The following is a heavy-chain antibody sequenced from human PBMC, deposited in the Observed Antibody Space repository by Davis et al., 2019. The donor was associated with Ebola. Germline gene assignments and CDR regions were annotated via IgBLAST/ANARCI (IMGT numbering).Heavy chain of an antibody. D-gene: IGHD3-3*01. Sequence: SGPTLVTPTETLTLTCTVTGFSLSHARMGVSWIRQPPGKALEWLAHIFSNDEKSYSTSLKSRLTISKDTSKSQVVLTMTNMDPVDTATYYCARIRDFWSGSVDYYYGMDVWGQGTTVTVSS. CDR1: GFSLSHARMG. CDR2: IFSNDEK. V-gene: IGHV2-26*01. J-gene: IGHJ6*02. CDR3: ARIRDFWSGSVDYYYGMDV.